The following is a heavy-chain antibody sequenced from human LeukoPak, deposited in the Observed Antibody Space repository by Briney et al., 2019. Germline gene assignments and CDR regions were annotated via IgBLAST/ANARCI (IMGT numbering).Heavy chain of an antibody. J-gene: IGHJ4*02. CDR2: ISSSGSNI. V-gene: IGHV3-21*01. CDR1: GFTFRIYR. Sequence: GGSLRLSCAASGFTFRIYRMNWVRQAPGKGLEWVSSISSSGSNIYYADSVKGRFTISRDNAKNSVYLQMNCLRAEDTAVYYCARVYGSDIKSDYWGQGTLVTVSS. D-gene: IGHD3-10*01. CDR3: ARVYGSDIKSDY.